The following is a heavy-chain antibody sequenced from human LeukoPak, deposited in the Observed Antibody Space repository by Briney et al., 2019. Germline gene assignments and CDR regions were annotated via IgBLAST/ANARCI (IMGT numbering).Heavy chain of an antibody. Sequence: SVKVSCKASGGTFSSYAISWVRQAPGQGLEWMGRIIPILGIANYAQKFQGRVTITADKSTSTAYMEPSSLRSEDTAVYYCARDCSSTSCYDWGQGTLVTVSS. V-gene: IGHV1-69*04. CDR2: IIPILGIA. D-gene: IGHD2-2*01. J-gene: IGHJ4*02. CDR3: ARDCSSTSCYD. CDR1: GGTFSSYA.